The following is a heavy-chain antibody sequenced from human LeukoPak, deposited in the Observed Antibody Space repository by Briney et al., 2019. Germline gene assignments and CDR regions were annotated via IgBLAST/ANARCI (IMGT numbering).Heavy chain of an antibody. CDR2: ISGSGGST. D-gene: IGHD5-18*01. CDR1: RFTFSTYA. V-gene: IGHV3-23*01. J-gene: IGHJ4*02. CDR3: AKGVAAMALTFDY. Sequence: GGSLRLSCAASRFTFSTYAMSWVRQAPGKGLEWVSTISGSGGSTYYADSVKGRFTISRDNSKNTLYLQINSLRAEDTAVYYCAKGVAAMALTFDYWGQGTLVTVSS.